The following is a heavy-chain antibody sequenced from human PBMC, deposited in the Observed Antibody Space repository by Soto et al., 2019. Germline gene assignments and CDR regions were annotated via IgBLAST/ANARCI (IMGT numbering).Heavy chain of an antibody. V-gene: IGHV4-59*08. CDR2: IYYTGRT. D-gene: IGHD3-10*01. J-gene: IGHJ4*02. CDR3: ARLYYYGSGNYAPDY. Sequence: SXTLSLTCTVSGGAMSNYYWTWIRQPPGKGLEWIGYIYYTGRTNYNPSLKSRVTISVDTSKSQFSLKLSSLAAADTAVYYCARLYYYGSGNYAPDYWGPGSLVTVSS. CDR1: GGAMSNYY.